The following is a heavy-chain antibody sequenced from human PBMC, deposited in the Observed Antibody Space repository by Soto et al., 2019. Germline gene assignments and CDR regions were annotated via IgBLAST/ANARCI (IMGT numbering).Heavy chain of an antibody. CDR3: ARQGSYYYYGMDV. V-gene: IGHV5-10-1*01. Sequence: GESHKVSWKGSGDRFTSYWISCVRKMPGKGLEWMGRIDPSDSYTNYSPSFQGHVTISADKSISTAYLQWSSLKASDTAMYYCARQGSYYYYGMDVWGQGTTGTVSS. CDR1: GDRFTSYW. J-gene: IGHJ6*02. CDR2: IDPSDSYT.